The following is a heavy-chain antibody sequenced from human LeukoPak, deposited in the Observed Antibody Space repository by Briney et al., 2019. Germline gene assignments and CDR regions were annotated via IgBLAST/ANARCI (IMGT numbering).Heavy chain of an antibody. Sequence: GGSLRLSCAASGFTFSSYAMHWVRQAPGKGLEWVAVISYDGSNKYYADSVKGRFTISRDNSKNTLYLQMNSLRAEDTAVYYCARESVPAAIRTPFDYWGQGTLVTVSS. J-gene: IGHJ4*02. CDR3: ARESVPAAIRTPFDY. V-gene: IGHV3-30-3*01. CDR2: ISYDGSNK. D-gene: IGHD2-2*01. CDR1: GFTFSSYA.